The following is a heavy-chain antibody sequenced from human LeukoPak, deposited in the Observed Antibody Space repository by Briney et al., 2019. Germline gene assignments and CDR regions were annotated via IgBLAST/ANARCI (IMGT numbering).Heavy chain of an antibody. CDR2: INPSGGST. J-gene: IGHJ4*02. V-gene: IGHV1-46*01. CDR1: GYTFTSYY. D-gene: IGHD6-13*01. Sequence: GASVKVSCKASGYTFTSYYMHWVRQAPGQGLEWMGIINPSGGSTSYAQKFQGRVTMTRDTSTSTVYMELSGLRSEDTAVYYCARGHSGVAAADPADYWGQGTLVTVSS. CDR3: ARGHSGVAAADPADY.